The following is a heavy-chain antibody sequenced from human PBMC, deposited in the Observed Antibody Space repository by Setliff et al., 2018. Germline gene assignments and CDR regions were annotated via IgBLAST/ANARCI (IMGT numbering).Heavy chain of an antibody. V-gene: IGHV4-59*08. CDR1: GGSISNYY. CDR2: ISYSGNT. D-gene: IGHD4-17*01. J-gene: IGHJ6*04. Sequence: PSETLSLTCNVSGGSISNYYWTWMRQPPGKGLEWVAYISYSGNTNYHPALRSRLTITRDTSKNQVSLKVRSVTAADTAVYFCARHRTIPVTTTNYYYHMDVWGKGTTVTVSS. CDR3: ARHRTIPVTTTNYYYHMDV.